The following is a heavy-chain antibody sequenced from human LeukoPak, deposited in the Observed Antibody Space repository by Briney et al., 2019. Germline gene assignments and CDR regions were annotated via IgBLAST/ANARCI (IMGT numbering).Heavy chain of an antibody. CDR2: NDWDDYK. D-gene: IGHD6-19*01. J-gene: IGHJ4*02. CDR3: ARTQYSSGWYYFDY. V-gene: IGHV2-70*04. CDR1: GFSLSTSRMR. Sequence: SAPALVKPTQTLTLTCTFSGFSLSTSRMRVRWTRQPPGKTLDWLARNDWDDYKFYSTSLKTRLTISKDTSKNQVVLTMTNMDPVDTATYYCARTQYSSGWYYFDYWGQGTLVTVSS.